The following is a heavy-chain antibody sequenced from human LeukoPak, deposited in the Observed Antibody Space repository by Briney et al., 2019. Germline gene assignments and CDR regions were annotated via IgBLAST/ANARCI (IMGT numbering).Heavy chain of an antibody. J-gene: IGHJ4*02. CDR1: GGTFSSYA. CDR2: IIPILGIA. Sequence: SVKVSCKASGGTFSSYAISWLRQAPGQGLEWMGRIIPILGIANYAQKFQGRVTITADKSTSAAYMELSSLRSEDTAVYYCARAAMVRGVITEVYWGQGTLVTVSS. V-gene: IGHV1-69*04. D-gene: IGHD3-10*01. CDR3: ARAAMVRGVITEVY.